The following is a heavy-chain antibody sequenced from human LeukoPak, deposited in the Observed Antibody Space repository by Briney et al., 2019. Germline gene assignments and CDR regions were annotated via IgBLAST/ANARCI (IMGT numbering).Heavy chain of an antibody. Sequence: GASVKVSCKASGYTFTGYYMHWVRQAPGQGLEWMGRINSNSGGTNYAQRFQGRVTMTRDTSISTAYMELSRLRSDDTAVYYCARAPESLLWFGELLALFDYWGQGTLVTVSS. J-gene: IGHJ4*02. CDR3: ARAPESLLWFGELLALFDY. CDR2: INSNSGGT. V-gene: IGHV1-2*06. D-gene: IGHD3-10*01. CDR1: GYTFTGYY.